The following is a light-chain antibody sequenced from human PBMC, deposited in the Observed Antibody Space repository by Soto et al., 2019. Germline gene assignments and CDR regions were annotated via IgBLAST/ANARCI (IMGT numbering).Light chain of an antibody. V-gene: IGKV3-20*01. CDR3: QQYGSGT. J-gene: IGKJ1*01. CDR2: GAS. Sequence: EILLTQSPGTLSLSPGERATLSCRASQIVNKNFLAWYQQKPGQAPRLLIYGASSRATGIPDRFNVRGCGTDITLTTSRLETEDFALYYCQQYGSGTFGQGTKVEIK. CDR1: QIVNKNF.